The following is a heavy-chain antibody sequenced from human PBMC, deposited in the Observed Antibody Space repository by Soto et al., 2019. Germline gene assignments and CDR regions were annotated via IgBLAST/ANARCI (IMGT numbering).Heavy chain of an antibody. V-gene: IGHV4-59*08. CDR3: VRQGIGNLHGLVDI. Sequence: QVQLHESGPGLVKPSETLSLTCTVSGGSIDGHNCAWIRQTPGKALEWIEYVYSTGGSGYNPSLKDRVTLSMDTSKRQFSRQMRSVTAADTAVYYCVRQGIGNLHGLVDIWGRGTTVTVSS. D-gene: IGHD3-10*01. CDR1: GGSIDGHN. CDR2: VYSTGGS. J-gene: IGHJ6*02.